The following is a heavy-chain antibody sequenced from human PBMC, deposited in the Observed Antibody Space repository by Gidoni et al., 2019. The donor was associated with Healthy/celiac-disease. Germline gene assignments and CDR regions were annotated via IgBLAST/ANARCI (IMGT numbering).Heavy chain of an antibody. CDR3: ARDCRSSRITIFGGMDV. D-gene: IGHD3-3*01. V-gene: IGHV4-4*07. CDR1: GGSIRSYY. CDR2: IYTSGST. J-gene: IGHJ6*04. Sequence: QVQLQESGPGLVKPSETLSLTCTVSGGSIRSYYWSWIRQPAGKGLEWIGRIYTSGSTNYNPSLKSRVTMSVDTSKNQFSLKLSSVTAADTAVYYCARDCRSSRITIFGGMDVWGKGTTVTVSS.